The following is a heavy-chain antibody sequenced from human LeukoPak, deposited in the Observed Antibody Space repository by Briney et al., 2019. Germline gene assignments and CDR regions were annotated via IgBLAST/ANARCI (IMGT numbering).Heavy chain of an antibody. Sequence: SETLSLTCSVSGYSISSGYYWGWIRQPPGKGLEWIGSIYHSGSTYYNPSLKSRVTISVDTSKNQFSLKLSSVTAADTAVYYCARLAVDTAMEDYWGQGTLVTVSS. CDR3: ARLAVDTAMEDY. CDR2: IYHSGST. D-gene: IGHD5-18*01. J-gene: IGHJ4*02. CDR1: GYSISSGYY. V-gene: IGHV4-38-2*02.